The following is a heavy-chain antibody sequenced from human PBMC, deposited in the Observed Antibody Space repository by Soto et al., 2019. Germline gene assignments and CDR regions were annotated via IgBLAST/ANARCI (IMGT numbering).Heavy chain of an antibody. Sequence: SETLSLTCTVSGGSISSSSYYWGWIRQPPGKGLEWIGSIYYSGSTYYNPSLKSRVTISVDTSKNQFSLKLSSVTAADTAVYYCARALRFLEWHSGVDPWGQGTLVTVS. D-gene: IGHD3-3*01. CDR1: GGSISSSSYY. CDR2: IYYSGST. CDR3: ARALRFLEWHSGVDP. V-gene: IGHV4-39*01. J-gene: IGHJ5*02.